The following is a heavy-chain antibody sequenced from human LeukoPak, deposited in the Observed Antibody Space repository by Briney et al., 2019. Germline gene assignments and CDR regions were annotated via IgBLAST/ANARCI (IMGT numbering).Heavy chain of an antibody. D-gene: IGHD2-2*01. CDR2: IIPILGIA. CDR3: ARDVPAANGESKGIFDY. J-gene: IGHJ4*02. CDR1: GGTFSSYA. V-gene: IGHV1-69*04. Sequence: SMTVSCKASGGTFSSYAISWVRQAPGQGLEWMGRIIPILGIANYAQKFQGRVTITADKSTSTAYMELSSLRSEDTAVYYCARDVPAANGESKGIFDYWGQGTLVTVSS.